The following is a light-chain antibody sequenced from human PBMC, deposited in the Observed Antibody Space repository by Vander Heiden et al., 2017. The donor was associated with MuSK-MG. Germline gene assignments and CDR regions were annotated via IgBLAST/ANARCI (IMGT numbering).Light chain of an antibody. Sequence: DIQITQPPSSLSASVGDRVTITCRASQSISSYLNWYQQKPGKAPKLLIYAASSLQSGVPSRFSGSGSGTDFTLTISSLQPEDFATYYCQQSYSTLRTFGHGTKVDIK. CDR1: QSISSY. J-gene: IGKJ3*01. CDR3: QQSYSTLRT. CDR2: AAS. V-gene: IGKV1-39*01.